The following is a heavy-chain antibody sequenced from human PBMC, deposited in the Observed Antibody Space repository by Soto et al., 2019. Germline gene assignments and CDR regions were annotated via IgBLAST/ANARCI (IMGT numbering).Heavy chain of an antibody. CDR3: ARGLLDRWMVAAIMKRLYYYYMDV. Sequence: ASVKVSCKASGYTFTSYDINWVRQATGQGLEWMGWMNPNSGNTGYAQKFQGRVTMTRNTSISTAYMELSSLRSEDTAVYYCARGLLDRWMVAAIMKRLYYYYMDVWGKGTTVTVSS. J-gene: IGHJ6*03. CDR2: MNPNSGNT. CDR1: GYTFTSYD. V-gene: IGHV1-8*01. D-gene: IGHD2-15*01.